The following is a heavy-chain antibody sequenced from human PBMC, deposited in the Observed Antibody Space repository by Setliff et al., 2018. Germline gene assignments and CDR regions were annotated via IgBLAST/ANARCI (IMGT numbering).Heavy chain of an antibody. CDR1: GVSVNSLTW. V-gene: IGHV4-4*02. J-gene: IGHJ4*02. D-gene: IGHD6-6*01. CDR3: ARGRNIAARLLDS. Sequence: PSETLSLTCAVSGVSVNSLTWWSWVRQTPGKGLEWIGFIYHDGNPQFNHRGSTNYNPSPKSRVTISIDTSKDQFSLKLISMTAADTAVYYCARGRNIAARLLDSWGQGTLVTVSS. CDR2: IYHDG.